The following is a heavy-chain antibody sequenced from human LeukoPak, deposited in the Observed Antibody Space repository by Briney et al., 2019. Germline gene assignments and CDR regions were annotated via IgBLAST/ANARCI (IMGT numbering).Heavy chain of an antibody. J-gene: IGHJ5*02. V-gene: IGHV4-34*01. CDR1: GGSISSYY. D-gene: IGHD6-13*01. CDR2: INHSGST. Sequence: PSETLSLTCTVSGGSISSYYWSWIRQPPGKGLEWIGEINHSGSTNYNPSLKSRVTISVDTSKNQFSLKLSSVTAADTAVYYCARGGYSSSWYPGTNWFDPWGQGTLVTVSS. CDR3: ARGGYSSSWYPGTNWFDP.